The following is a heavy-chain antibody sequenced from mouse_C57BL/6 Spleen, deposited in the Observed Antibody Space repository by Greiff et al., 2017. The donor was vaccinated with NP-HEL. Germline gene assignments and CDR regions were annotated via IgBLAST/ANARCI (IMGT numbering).Heavy chain of an antibody. Sequence: EVMLVESEGGLVQPGSSMKLSCTASGFTFSDYYVAWVRQVPEKGLEWVANINYDGSSTYYLDSLKSRFIISRDNAKNILYLQMSSLKSEDTATYYCARVYYDYGFAYWGQRTLVTVSA. CDR1: GFTFSDYY. D-gene: IGHD2-4*01. CDR2: INYDGSST. CDR3: ARVYYDYGFAY. J-gene: IGHJ3*01. V-gene: IGHV5-16*01.